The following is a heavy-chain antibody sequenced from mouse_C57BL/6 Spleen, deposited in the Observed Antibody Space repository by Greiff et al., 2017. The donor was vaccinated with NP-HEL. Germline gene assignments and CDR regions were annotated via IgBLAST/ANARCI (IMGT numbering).Heavy chain of an antibody. Sequence: QVQLQQSGAELVKPGASVKMSCKASGYTFTSYWITWVKQRPGQGLEWIGDIYPGSGSTNYNEKFKSKATLTVDTSSSTAYMQLSSLTSEDSAVYYCGGYYYGSSYYFDYWGQGTTLTVSS. CDR1: GYTFTSYW. J-gene: IGHJ2*01. D-gene: IGHD1-1*01. V-gene: IGHV1-55*01. CDR3: GGYYYGSSYYFDY. CDR2: IYPGSGST.